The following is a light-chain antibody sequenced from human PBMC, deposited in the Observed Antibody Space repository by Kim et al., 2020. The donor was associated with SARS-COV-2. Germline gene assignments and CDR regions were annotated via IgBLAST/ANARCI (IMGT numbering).Light chain of an antibody. J-gene: IGLJ1*01. V-gene: IGLV2-14*03. CDR2: DVN. Sequence: SCTMSCHGNSSYVGAQNHVTWYQQHPGKAPKLIIYDVNERPSGVSTRFSPSKSGNTASLTVSGLQAEDEADYYCSSHTISSTYIFGSGTKVTVL. CDR3: SSHTISSTYI. CDR1: SSYVGAQNH.